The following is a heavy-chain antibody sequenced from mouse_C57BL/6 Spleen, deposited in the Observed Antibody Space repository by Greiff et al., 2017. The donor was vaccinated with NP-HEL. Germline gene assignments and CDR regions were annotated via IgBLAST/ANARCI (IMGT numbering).Heavy chain of an antibody. Sequence: EVRLVESGGGLVKPGGSLKLSCAASGFTFSDYGMHWVRQAPEKGLEWVAYISSGSSTIYYADTVKGRFTISRDNAKNTLFLQMTSLRSEDTAMYYCARTTVVYYWYFDVWGTGTTVTVSS. CDR3: ARTTVVYYWYFDV. V-gene: IGHV5-17*01. D-gene: IGHD1-1*01. CDR2: ISSGSSTI. CDR1: GFTFSDYG. J-gene: IGHJ1*03.